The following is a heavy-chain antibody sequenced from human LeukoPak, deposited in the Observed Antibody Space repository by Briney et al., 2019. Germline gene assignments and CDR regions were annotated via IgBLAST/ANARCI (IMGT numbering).Heavy chain of an antibody. Sequence: SETLSLTCTVSGGSISDYYWSWIRQPPGKGLEWIAYINYSGDTDYNPSLKSRVTISVDTSKNHFSLRLNSVTAADTAVYYCARGVAGYGPYDYWGQGTLVTVSS. CDR1: GGSISDYY. J-gene: IGHJ4*02. CDR2: INYSGDT. D-gene: IGHD5-12*01. V-gene: IGHV4-59*01. CDR3: ARGVAGYGPYDY.